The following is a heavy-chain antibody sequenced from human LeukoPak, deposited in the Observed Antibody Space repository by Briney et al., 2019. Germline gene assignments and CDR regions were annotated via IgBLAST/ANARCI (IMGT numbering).Heavy chain of an antibody. CDR1: SSYW. Sequence: SSYWMNWARQPPGKGLEWIGSIYYSGSTYYNPSLKSRVTISVDTSKNQFSLKLSSVTAADTAVYYCTRLENYDILTGYYTGKIIFDYWGQGILVTVSS. CDR3: TRLENYDILTGYYTGKIIFDY. J-gene: IGHJ4*02. CDR2: IYYSGST. D-gene: IGHD3-9*01. V-gene: IGHV4-39*01.